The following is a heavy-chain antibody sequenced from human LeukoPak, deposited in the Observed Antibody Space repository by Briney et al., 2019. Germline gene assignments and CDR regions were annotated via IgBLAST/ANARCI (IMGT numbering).Heavy chain of an antibody. CDR1: GGSISSYY. CDR3: ARGGNDFWSGSPDAFDI. D-gene: IGHD3-3*01. Sequence: SETLSLTCTVSGGSISSYYWSWLRQPPGKGLEWIGYIYYSGSTNYNPSLTSRVTISVDTSKNQFSLKLSSVTAADTAVYYCARGGNDFWSGSPDAFDIWGQGTMVTVSS. J-gene: IGHJ3*02. V-gene: IGHV4-59*01. CDR2: IYYSGST.